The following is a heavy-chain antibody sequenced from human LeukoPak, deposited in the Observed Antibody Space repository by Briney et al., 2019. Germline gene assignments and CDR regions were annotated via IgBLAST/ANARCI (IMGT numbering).Heavy chain of an antibody. Sequence: SETLSLTCTVSGGSFSSSDYYWGWIRQPPGKGLEWIGSIYYSGTTYYNLSLKSRVTISVDTSKKQFSLKLRSVTAADTAVYYCARHEWGITNAFDIWGQGTMVTVSS. CDR3: ARHEWGITNAFDI. V-gene: IGHV4-39*01. J-gene: IGHJ3*02. CDR2: IYYSGTT. CDR1: GGSFSSSDYY. D-gene: IGHD1-14*01.